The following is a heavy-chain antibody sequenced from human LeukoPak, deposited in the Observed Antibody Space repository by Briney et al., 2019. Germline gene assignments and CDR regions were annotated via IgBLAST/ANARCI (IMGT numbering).Heavy chain of an antibody. CDR3: ASHVLLWFGELSLETRAWFDY. J-gene: IGHJ4*02. D-gene: IGHD3-10*01. V-gene: IGHV4-39*01. Sequence: SETLSLTCTVSGGSISSSSYYWGWIRQPPGKGLEWIGSIYYSGSTYYNPSLKSRVTISVDTPKNQFSLKLSSVTAADTAVYYCASHVLLWFGELSLETRAWFDYWGQGTLVTVSS. CDR1: GGSISSSSYY. CDR2: IYYSGST.